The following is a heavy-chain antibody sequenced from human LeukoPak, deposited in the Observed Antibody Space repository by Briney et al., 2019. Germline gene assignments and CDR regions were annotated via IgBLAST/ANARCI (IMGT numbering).Heavy chain of an antibody. V-gene: IGHV4-59*12. J-gene: IGHJ5*02. D-gene: IGHD6-19*01. Sequence: SETLSLTCTVSGGSISSYYWSWIRQPPGKGPEWIGSIYYTGSTNYNPSLKSRVTISLDTSKNQFSLKLTSVTAADTAVYYCASVRGYSSGWYASGFDPWGQGTLVIVSS. CDR2: IYYTGST. CDR3: ASVRGYSSGWYASGFDP. CDR1: GGSISSYY.